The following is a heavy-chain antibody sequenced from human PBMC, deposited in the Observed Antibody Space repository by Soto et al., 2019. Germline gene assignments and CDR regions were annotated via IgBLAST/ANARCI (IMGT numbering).Heavy chain of an antibody. D-gene: IGHD2-21*02. CDR3: ARGGHIAVVTASFDY. CDR1: GYTLNTYY. J-gene: IGHJ4*02. Sequence: ASVKVSCKPSGYTLNTYYLHWVRQAPGQGLEGMGIIHPSGGGSTYAQKFLGRVTMTRDTSTSTVFMALSSLRSADTAVYYCARGGHIAVVTASFDYWGQGTLVTVSS. CDR2: IHPSGGGS. V-gene: IGHV1-46*02.